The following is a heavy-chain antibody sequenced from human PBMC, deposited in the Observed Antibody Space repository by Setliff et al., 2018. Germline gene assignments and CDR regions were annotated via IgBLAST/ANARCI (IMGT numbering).Heavy chain of an antibody. J-gene: IGHJ4*02. D-gene: IGHD1-26*01. V-gene: IGHV1-3*01. CDR1: GYTFTSYA. CDR3: ARGTGTYSDLDY. Sequence: GASVKVSCKASGYTFTSYAMHWVRQAPGQRLEWMGWIDADNGNTKYSQKFQGRVTITSDTSASTAYLQISSLKGEDTAVYYCARGTGTYSDLDYWGQGTLVTVSS. CDR2: IDADNGNT.